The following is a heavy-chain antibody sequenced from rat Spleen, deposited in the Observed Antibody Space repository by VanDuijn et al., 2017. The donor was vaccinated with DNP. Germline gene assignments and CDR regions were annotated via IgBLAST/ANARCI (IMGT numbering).Heavy chain of an antibody. V-gene: IGHV5-19*01. J-gene: IGHJ2*01. Sequence: EVQLVESGGGLVQPGRSLKLSCAASGFTFSNYGMHWIRQAPTKGLEWVASISTGGGNTYYRDSVKGRFTISRDNAKSTLYLQMDSLRSEDTATYYCARGPNYGGWNDYFDYWGQGVMVTVSS. CDR1: GFTFSNYG. D-gene: IGHD1-11*01. CDR2: ISTGGGNT. CDR3: ARGPNYGGWNDYFDY.